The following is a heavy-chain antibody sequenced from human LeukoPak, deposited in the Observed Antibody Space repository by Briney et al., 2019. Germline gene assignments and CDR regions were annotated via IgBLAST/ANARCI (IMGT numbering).Heavy chain of an antibody. CDR2: ISGSGGST. D-gene: IGHD3-10*01. CDR3: AKDHRGYYGSGSYFWFDP. Sequence: GGSLRLSCAASGFTFSSYAMSWVRQAPGKGLEWVSAISGSGGSTYYADSVKGRFTISRDNSKNTLYLQMNSLRAEDTAVYYCAKDHRGYYGSGSYFWFDPWGQGTLVTVSS. CDR1: GFTFSSYA. J-gene: IGHJ5*02. V-gene: IGHV3-23*01.